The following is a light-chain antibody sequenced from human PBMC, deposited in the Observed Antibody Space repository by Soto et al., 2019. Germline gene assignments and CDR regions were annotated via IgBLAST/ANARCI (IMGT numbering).Light chain of an antibody. Sequence: EIVLTQSPGTLSLSPGERATLSCRASQSVSSNYLARYQQKPGQAPRLLSYGASSRATGIPDRFSGIGSGTYFTLSIGRLEPEDFAMYYCQQDGRSPWTFGQGTKVEIK. V-gene: IGKV3-20*01. J-gene: IGKJ1*01. CDR1: QSVSSNY. CDR2: GAS. CDR3: QQDGRSPWT.